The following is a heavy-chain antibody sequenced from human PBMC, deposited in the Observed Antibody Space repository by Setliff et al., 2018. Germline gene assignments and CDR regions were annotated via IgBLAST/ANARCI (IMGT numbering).Heavy chain of an antibody. CDR1: GGSMIGGHYY. CDR3: ARGHCSSGECPNYFDP. Sequence: SETLSLTCTVAGGSMIGGHYYWSWIRQLPGKGLEWIAYIYYSGNTYYNPSLKSRVTISVDTSKNQFSLKINSVTAADTAVYYCARGHCSSGECPNYFDPWGQGTQVTVSS. V-gene: IGHV4-31*03. D-gene: IGHD2-15*01. CDR2: IYYSGNT. J-gene: IGHJ5*02.